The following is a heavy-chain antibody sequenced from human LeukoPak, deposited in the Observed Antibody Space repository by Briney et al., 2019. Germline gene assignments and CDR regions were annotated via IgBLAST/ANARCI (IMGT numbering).Heavy chain of an antibody. Sequence: GGSLRLSCAASGFTFSSYWMHWVRQAPGKGLVWVSRIKSDGSITNYADSVKGRFTISRDNSKNTLYLQMNSLRAEDTAVYYCAINSEKPYWGQGTLVTVSS. CDR3: AINSEKPY. J-gene: IGHJ4*02. D-gene: IGHD1-26*01. CDR2: IKSDGSIT. V-gene: IGHV3-74*01. CDR1: GFTFSSYW.